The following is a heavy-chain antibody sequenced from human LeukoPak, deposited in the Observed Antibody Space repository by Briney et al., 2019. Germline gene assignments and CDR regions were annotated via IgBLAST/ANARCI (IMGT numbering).Heavy chain of an antibody. J-gene: IGHJ6*02. CDR2: ISYDGSNK. D-gene: IGHD2-15*01. V-gene: IGHV3-30*03. CDR1: GFTFSSYG. Sequence: GRSLRLSCAASGFTFSSYGMHWVRQAPGKGLEWVAVISYDGSNKYYADSVKGRFTISRDNSKNTLYLQMNSLRAEDTAVYYCARGSRYCSGGSCSYYYYYGMDVWGQGTTVTVSS. CDR3: ARGSRYCSGGSCSYYYYYGMDV.